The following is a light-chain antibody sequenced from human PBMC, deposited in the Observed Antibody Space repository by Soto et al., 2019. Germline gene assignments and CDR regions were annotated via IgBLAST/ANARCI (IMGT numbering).Light chain of an antibody. CDR1: QSVSSY. CDR2: EAS. Sequence: EIVLTQSPATLSLSPGERATLSCRASQSVSSYLAWYQQKPGQAPRLLIYEASNRATGIPARFSGSGSGTDFTLTISSLEPEDFAVYYCQQRSNWPPALTFGGGNKVEIK. J-gene: IGKJ4*01. CDR3: QQRSNWPPALT. V-gene: IGKV3-11*01.